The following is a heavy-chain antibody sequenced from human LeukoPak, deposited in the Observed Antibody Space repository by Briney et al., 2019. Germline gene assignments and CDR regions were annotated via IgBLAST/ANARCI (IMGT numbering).Heavy chain of an antibody. CDR1: GYTFTGYY. V-gene: IGHV1-2*02. CDR2: INPNSGGT. J-gene: IGHJ4*02. D-gene: IGHD5-24*01. Sequence: ASVKVFCKASGYTFTGYYMHWVRQAPGQGLEWMGWINPNSGGTNYAQKFQGRVTMTRDTSISTAYMELSRLRSDDTAVYYCARDGGDGYNFYYWGQGTLVTVSS. CDR3: ARDGGDGYNFYY.